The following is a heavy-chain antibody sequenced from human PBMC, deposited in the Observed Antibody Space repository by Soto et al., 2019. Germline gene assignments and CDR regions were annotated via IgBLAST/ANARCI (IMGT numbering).Heavy chain of an antibody. J-gene: IGHJ6*02. D-gene: IGHD5-18*01. V-gene: IGHV3-23*01. CDR1: GFTFRNYG. CDR3: AKDVSYSYGPAYYYYGMDV. CDR2: LGGSGGTT. Sequence: GGSLRLSCAASGFTFRNYGMSWVRQAPGKGLEWVSSLGGSGGTTYHAESVKGRFTISRDNSKNTLFLQMQSLRAEDTAVYYCAKDVSYSYGPAYYYYGMDVWGQGTTVTVSS.